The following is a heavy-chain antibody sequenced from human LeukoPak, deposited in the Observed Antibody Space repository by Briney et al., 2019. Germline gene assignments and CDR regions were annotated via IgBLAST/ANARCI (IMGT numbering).Heavy chain of an antibody. Sequence: PGGSLRLSCAASGFTFDDYGMTWVRQAPGKGLEWVAFIRYDGSNKYYADSVKGRFTISRDNSKNTLYLQMNSLRAEDTAVYYCAKDIDRITMIVVVGFDYWGQGTLVTVSS. CDR1: GFTFDDYG. CDR3: AKDIDRITMIVVVGFDY. J-gene: IGHJ4*02. D-gene: IGHD3-22*01. CDR2: IRYDGSNK. V-gene: IGHV3-30*02.